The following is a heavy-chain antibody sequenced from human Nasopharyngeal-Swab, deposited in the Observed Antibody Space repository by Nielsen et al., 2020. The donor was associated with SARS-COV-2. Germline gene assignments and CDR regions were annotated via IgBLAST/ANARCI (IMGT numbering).Heavy chain of an antibody. CDR1: GGSISSGGYY. CDR2: IYYSGST. D-gene: IGHD3-3*01. Sequence: SETLSLTCTVSGGSISSGGYYWSWIRQHPGKGLEWIGYIYYSGSTYYNPSLKSRVTISVDTSKNQFSLKPSSVTAADTAVYYCARSLYYDFWSGYYTGSQGNYYYYYMDVWGKGTTVTVSS. V-gene: IGHV4-31*03. CDR3: ARSLYYDFWSGYYTGSQGNYYYYYMDV. J-gene: IGHJ6*03.